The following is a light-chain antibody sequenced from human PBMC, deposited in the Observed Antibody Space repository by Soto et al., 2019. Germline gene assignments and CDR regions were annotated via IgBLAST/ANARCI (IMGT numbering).Light chain of an antibody. J-gene: IGLJ3*02. Sequence: QSVLTQTPSVSAAPGQKVTISCSGSSSNIGSNYVSWFQQLPGTAPKLLIYENNKRPSGIPDRFSGSKSGTSATLGITGLQSGDEADYYCATWDSSLSAGVFGGGTKLTVL. CDR1: SSNIGSNY. V-gene: IGLV1-51*02. CDR3: ATWDSSLSAGV. CDR2: ENN.